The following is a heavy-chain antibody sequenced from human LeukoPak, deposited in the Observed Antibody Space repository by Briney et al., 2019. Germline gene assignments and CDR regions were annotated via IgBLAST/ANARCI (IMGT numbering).Heavy chain of an antibody. D-gene: IGHD2-2*01. CDR1: GLTFSSYA. V-gene: IGHV3-23*01. CDR2: ISGSGGST. CDR3: AKRYCSSTSCYVDY. Sequence: PSGGSLRLSCAASGLTFSSYAMSWVRQAPGKGPEWVSAISGSGGSTYYADSVKGRFTISRDNSKNTLYLQMNSLRAEDTAVYYCAKRYCSSTSCYVDYWGQGTLVTVSS. J-gene: IGHJ4*02.